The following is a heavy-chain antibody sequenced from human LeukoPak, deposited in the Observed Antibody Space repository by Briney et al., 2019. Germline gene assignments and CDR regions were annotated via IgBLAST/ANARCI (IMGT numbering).Heavy chain of an antibody. J-gene: IGHJ4*02. CDR2: ISSSSYI. CDR1: GFTFSSYS. V-gene: IGHV3-21*01. D-gene: IGHD5-12*01. CDR3: ARSGYSGYFWGFDY. Sequence: PGGSLRLSCAASGFTFSSYSMNWVRQAPGKGLEWVSSISSSSYIYYADSVKGRFTISRDNAKNSLYLQMNSLRAEDTAVYYCARSGYSGYFWGFDYWGQGTLVTVSS.